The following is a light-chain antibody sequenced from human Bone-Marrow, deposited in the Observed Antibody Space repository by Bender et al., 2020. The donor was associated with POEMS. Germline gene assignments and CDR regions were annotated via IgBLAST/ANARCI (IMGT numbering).Light chain of an antibody. CDR3: QDWDTYSVI. CDR2: QDT. J-gene: IGLJ2*01. Sequence: SYEVTQPPSVSVSPGQTASIICSGDDLGDKYVAWYQQKPAQPPVLVIYQDTKRPSGIPERFSGSNSGNTATLTFSGTQAMDEADYYCQDWDTYSVIFGGGTKLTVL. CDR1: DLGDKY. V-gene: IGLV3-1*01.